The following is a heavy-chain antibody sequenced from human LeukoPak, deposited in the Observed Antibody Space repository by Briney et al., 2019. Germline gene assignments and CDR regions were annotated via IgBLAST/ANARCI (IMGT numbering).Heavy chain of an antibody. CDR3: AREGGGIVVVPAAMAMYNWFDP. Sequence: PGGSLRLSCAASGFTFSSYGMHWVRQAPGKGLEWVAFIRYDGSNKYYADSVKGRFTISRDNSKNTLYLQMNSLRAEDTAVYYCAREGGGIVVVPAAMAMYNWFDPWGQGTLVTVSS. V-gene: IGHV3-30*02. CDR2: IRYDGSNK. J-gene: IGHJ5*02. CDR1: GFTFSSYG. D-gene: IGHD2-2*01.